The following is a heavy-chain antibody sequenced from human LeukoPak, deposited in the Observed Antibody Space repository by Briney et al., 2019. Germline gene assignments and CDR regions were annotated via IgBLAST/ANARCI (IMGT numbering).Heavy chain of an antibody. V-gene: IGHV4-31*03. J-gene: IGHJ4*02. D-gene: IGHD6-6*01. CDR2: IYYSGST. CDR1: GGSISSGGYY. Sequence: SETLSLTCTVSGGSISSGGYYWSWIRQHPGKGLEWIGYIYYSGSTYYNPSLKSRVTISVDTSKNQFSLNLNSVTAADTAVYYCARGAYSRSSGYIDYWGQGTLVTVSS. CDR3: ARGAYSRSSGYIDY.